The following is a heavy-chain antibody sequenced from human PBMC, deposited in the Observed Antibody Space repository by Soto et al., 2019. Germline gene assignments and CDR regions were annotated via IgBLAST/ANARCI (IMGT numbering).Heavy chain of an antibody. J-gene: IGHJ4*02. V-gene: IGHV3-53*01. CDR1: GFSVSNNY. Sequence: EVQLVESGGGLIQPGGSLRLSCAASGFSVSNNYMTWVRQAPGKGLEWVSIIYSGGSTYYSESVKGRTTISRDTSKNIVFLQVNSLRAEDTAVYYCARATRYFASFDSWGQGTLVTVSS. D-gene: IGHD2-2*01. CDR2: IYSGGST. CDR3: ARATRYFASFDS.